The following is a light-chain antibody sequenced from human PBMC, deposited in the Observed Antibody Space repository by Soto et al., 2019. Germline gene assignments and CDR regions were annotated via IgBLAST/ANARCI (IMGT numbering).Light chain of an antibody. CDR1: SGDIGGYNR. Sequence: QSVLTQPASGSGSPGQSITISCTGTSGDIGGYNRVSWYQQHPGKAPKLIIYEVTDRPSGVSNRFSGSKSGNTASLTISGLQAEDEAEYYCSSYTNINTRACVFGTGTKLTVL. CDR2: EVT. J-gene: IGLJ1*01. V-gene: IGLV2-14*01. CDR3: SSYTNINTRACV.